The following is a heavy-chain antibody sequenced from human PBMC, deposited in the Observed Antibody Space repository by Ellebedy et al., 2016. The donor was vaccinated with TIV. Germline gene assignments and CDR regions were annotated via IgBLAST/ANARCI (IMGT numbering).Heavy chain of an antibody. D-gene: IGHD3-16*02. CDR1: GFTFSSYS. J-gene: IGHJ4*02. CDR2: ISSSSSTI. Sequence: GGSLRLSCAASGFTFSSYSMNWVRQAPGKGLEWVSYISSSSSTIYYADSVKGRFTISRDNAKNSLYLQMNSLETEDTAVYYCTTGFRITFGGVIVGYYYFDYWGQGTLVTVSS. V-gene: IGHV3-48*01. CDR3: TTGFRITFGGVIVGYYYFDY.